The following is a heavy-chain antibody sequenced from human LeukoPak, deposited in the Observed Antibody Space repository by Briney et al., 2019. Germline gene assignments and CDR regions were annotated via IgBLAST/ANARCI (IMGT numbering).Heavy chain of an antibody. CDR1: GFTISSYS. Sequence: SETLSLTCTGSGFTISSYSWSWLRQAPGKGLEGFGYIYYSGSTYASNPSLKGRVTMSVDTYKTQFSLKLSSVTDADTAVYYCARQYYYDGSGPFQHWGQGTLVTVSS. CDR2: IYYSGST. V-gene: IGHV4-59*08. CDR3: ARQYYYDGSGPFQH. J-gene: IGHJ1*01. D-gene: IGHD3-22*01.